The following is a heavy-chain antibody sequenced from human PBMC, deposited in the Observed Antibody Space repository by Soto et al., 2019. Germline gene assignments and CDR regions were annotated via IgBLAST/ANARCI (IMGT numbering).Heavy chain of an antibody. CDR2: FDPEDGET. V-gene: IGHV1-24*01. CDR3: ATGDPSSGWFTRPFDY. D-gene: IGHD6-19*01. Sequence: ASVKVSCKVSGYTLTELSMHWVRQAPGKGLEWMGGFDPEDGETIYAQKFQGRVTMTEDTSTGTAYMELSSLRSEDTAVYYCATGDPSSGWFTRPFDYWGQGTLVTVSS. J-gene: IGHJ4*02. CDR1: GYTLTELS.